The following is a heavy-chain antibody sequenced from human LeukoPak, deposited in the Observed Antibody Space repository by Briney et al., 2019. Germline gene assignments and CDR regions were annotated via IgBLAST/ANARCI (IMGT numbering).Heavy chain of an antibody. CDR1: GYTFTGYY. J-gene: IGHJ4*02. Sequence: ASVKVSCKASGYTFTGYYIHWVRQAPGQGLEWMGRINPYSGGTNYAQKFQGRVTMTRDMSISTAYMDLSRLRSDDTAGYYCARTGIAAADTDYWGQGTLVTVSS. CDR3: ARTGIAAADTDY. CDR2: INPYSGGT. D-gene: IGHD6-13*01. V-gene: IGHV1-2*06.